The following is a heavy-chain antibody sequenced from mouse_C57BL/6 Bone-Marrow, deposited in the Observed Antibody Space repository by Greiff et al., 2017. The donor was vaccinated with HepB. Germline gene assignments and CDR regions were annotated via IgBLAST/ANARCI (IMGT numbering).Heavy chain of an antibody. D-gene: IGHD2-3*01. V-gene: IGHV1-82*01. CDR2: IYPGDGDT. CDR1: GYAFSSSW. Sequence: QVQLQQSGPELVKPGASVKISCKASGYAFSSSWMNWVKQRPGKGLEWIGRIYPGDGDTNYNGKFKGKATLTADKSSSTAYMQLSSLTSEDSAVYFCAREDDGYYAYYFDYWGQGTTLTVSS. CDR3: AREDDGYYAYYFDY. J-gene: IGHJ2*01.